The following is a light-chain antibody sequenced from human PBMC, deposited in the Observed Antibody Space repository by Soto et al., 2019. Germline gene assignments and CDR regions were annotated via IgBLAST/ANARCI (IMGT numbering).Light chain of an antibody. CDR2: QHN. V-gene: IGLV3-1*01. CDR3: QAWDSSTDVV. CDR1: KLGDKY. J-gene: IGLJ2*01. Sequence: SYELTQPPSVSVSPGQTASITCSGDKLGDKYTCWYQQKPGQSPVLVIYQHNKQPSGIPERFSGSNSGNTATLTISGTQAMDEADYYCQAWDSSTDVVFGGGTKLTVL.